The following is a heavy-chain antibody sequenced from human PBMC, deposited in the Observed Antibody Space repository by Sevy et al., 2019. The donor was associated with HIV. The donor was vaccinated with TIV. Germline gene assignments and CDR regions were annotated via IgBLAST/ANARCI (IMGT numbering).Heavy chain of an antibody. D-gene: IGHD5-18*01. CDR1: GFTFSVYW. Sequence: GGSLRLSCAASGFTFSVYWMSWVRQAPGKGLEWVATMKEDGSDKDYVDSVKGRFTISRDNAKNSRYLQMNSLRAEDTAGYYCVGEGVGGYSYSLDCWGQGTLVTVSS. CDR2: MKEDGSDK. CDR3: VGEGVGGYSYSLDC. V-gene: IGHV3-7*01. J-gene: IGHJ4*02.